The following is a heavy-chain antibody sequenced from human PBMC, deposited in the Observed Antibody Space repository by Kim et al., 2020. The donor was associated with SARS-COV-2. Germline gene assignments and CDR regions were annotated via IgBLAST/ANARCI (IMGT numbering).Heavy chain of an antibody. Sequence: GSTYYADSVKGRFTISRDNSKTTLYLQMNSLRAEDTAVYYCAKEDVGATLWGQGTLVTVSS. V-gene: IGHV3-23*01. J-gene: IGHJ4*02. D-gene: IGHD1-26*01. CDR3: AKEDVGATL. CDR2: GST.